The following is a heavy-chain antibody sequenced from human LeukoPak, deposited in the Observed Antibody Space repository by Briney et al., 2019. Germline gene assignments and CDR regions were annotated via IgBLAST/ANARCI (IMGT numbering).Heavy chain of an antibody. CDR2: ISSSSSYI. D-gene: IGHD3-22*01. Sequence: GGSLRVSCAASGFTFSSYSMNWVRQAPGKGLEWVSSISSSSSYIYYADSVKGRFTISRDNAKNSLYLQMNSLRAEDTAVYYCARDSTYYYDSSGYYPRGQGTLVTVSS. J-gene: IGHJ4*02. V-gene: IGHV3-21*01. CDR3: ARDSTYYYDSSGYYP. CDR1: GFTFSSYS.